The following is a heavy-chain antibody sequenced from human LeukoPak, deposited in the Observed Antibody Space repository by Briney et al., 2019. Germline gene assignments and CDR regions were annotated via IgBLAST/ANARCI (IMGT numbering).Heavy chain of an antibody. J-gene: IGHJ4*02. CDR3: ARDWLRLGY. CDR1: GFTVSSYE. V-gene: IGHV3-48*03. D-gene: IGHD5-12*01. CDR2: ISRSGSVK. Sequence: GGSLRLSCAASGFTVSSYEMNWVRQAPGKGLEWVSYISRSGSVKFSADSVKGRFTISRDNAKNSLHLQMNSLRAEDTAVYYCARDWLRLGYWGQGTLVTVSS.